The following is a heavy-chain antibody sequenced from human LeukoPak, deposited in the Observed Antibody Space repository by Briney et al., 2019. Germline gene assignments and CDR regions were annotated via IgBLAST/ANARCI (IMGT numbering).Heavy chain of an antibody. CDR2: MNPNSGNT. J-gene: IGHJ5*02. CDR3: ARSHVLRYFDWFLEGDNWFDP. V-gene: IGHV1-8*02. D-gene: IGHD3-9*01. Sequence: EASVKVSCKASGYTFINYFIHWVRQATGQGLEWMGWMNPNSGNTGYAQKFQGRVTMTRNTSISTAYMELSSLRSEDTAVYYCARSHVLRYFDWFLEGDNWFDPWGQGTLVTVSS. CDR1: GYTFINYF.